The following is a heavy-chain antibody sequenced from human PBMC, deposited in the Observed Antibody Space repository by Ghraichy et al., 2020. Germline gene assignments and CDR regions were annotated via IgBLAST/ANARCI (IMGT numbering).Heavy chain of an antibody. CDR1: GGSFSGYY. J-gene: IGHJ6*03. V-gene: IGHV4-34*01. CDR2: INHSGST. Sequence: SETLSLTCAVYGGSFSGYYWSWIRQPPGKGLEWIGEINHSGSTNYNPSLKSRVTISVDTSKNQFSLKLSSVTAADTAVYYCARGKVGYALPYYYYMDVWGKGTTVTVSS. D-gene: IGHD1-1*01. CDR3: ARGKVGYALPYYYYMDV.